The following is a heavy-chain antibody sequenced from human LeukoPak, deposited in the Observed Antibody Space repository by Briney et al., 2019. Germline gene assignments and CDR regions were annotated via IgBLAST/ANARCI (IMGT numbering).Heavy chain of an antibody. D-gene: IGHD6-13*01. CDR3: AAGTAADY. V-gene: IGHV3-21*04. Sequence: GGSLRLSCAASGFTFSSYSMNWVRQAPGKGLEWVSSISSSSSYTDYADSVKGRFTISRDNAKNSLYLQMDSLTVDDTAVYYCAAGTAADYWGQGTLVTVSS. J-gene: IGHJ4*02. CDR2: ISSSSSYT. CDR1: GFTFSSYS.